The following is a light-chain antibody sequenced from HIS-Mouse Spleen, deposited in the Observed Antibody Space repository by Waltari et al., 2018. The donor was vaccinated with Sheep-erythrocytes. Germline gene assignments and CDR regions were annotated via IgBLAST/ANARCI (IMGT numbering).Light chain of an antibody. J-gene: IGKJ3*01. CDR3: QQYNSYVT. V-gene: IGKV1-5*03. CDR2: KAS. CDR1: QSISSW. Sequence: DIQMTQSPSTLSASVGERVPITCRASQSISSWLAWYQQKPGKAPKLLIYKASSLESGVPSRFSGSGSGTEFTLTISSLQPDDFATYYCQQYNSYVTFGPGTKVDIK.